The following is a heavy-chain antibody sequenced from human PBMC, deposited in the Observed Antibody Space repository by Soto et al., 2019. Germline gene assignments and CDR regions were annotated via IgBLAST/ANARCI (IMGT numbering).Heavy chain of an antibody. J-gene: IGHJ4*02. D-gene: IGHD4-17*01. CDR1: GFTFSSYA. CDR2: ISGSGGST. V-gene: IGHV3-23*01. CDR3: ANYYGDYSSYFDY. Sequence: PGGSLRLSCAASGFTFSSYAMSWVRQAPGKGLEWVSAISGSGGSTYYADSVKGRFTISRDNSKNTLYLQMISLRAEDTAVYYCANYYGDYSSYFDYWGQGTLVTVSS.